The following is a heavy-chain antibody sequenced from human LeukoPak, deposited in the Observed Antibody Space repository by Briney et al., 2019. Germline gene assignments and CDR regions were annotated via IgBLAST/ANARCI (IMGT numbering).Heavy chain of an antibody. CDR1: GGSFSGYY. Sequence: PSETLSLTCAVYGGSFSGYYWSWIRQPPGKGLEWIGEINHSGSTNYNPSLKNRVTISVDTSKNQFSLKLSSVTAADTAVYYCAAGFRYCSSTSCWDFDYWGQGTLVTVSS. D-gene: IGHD2-2*01. J-gene: IGHJ4*02. CDR3: AAGFRYCSSTSCWDFDY. V-gene: IGHV4-34*01. CDR2: INHSGST.